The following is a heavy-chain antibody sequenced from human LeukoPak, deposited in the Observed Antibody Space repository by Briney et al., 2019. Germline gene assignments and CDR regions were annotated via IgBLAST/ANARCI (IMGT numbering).Heavy chain of an antibody. CDR2: IHPNSGAT. V-gene: IGHV1-2*06. Sequence: ASVKVSCKASGYTFTCYYLHWVRQAPGQGLEWMGRIHPNSGATNSAQKFQGRVTMTRDTSITTAYMELSRLTSDDTAVYYCARVEAVTNSNWFDPWGQGTLVIVSS. D-gene: IGHD4-17*01. CDR3: ARVEAVTNSNWFDP. J-gene: IGHJ5*02. CDR1: GYTFTCYY.